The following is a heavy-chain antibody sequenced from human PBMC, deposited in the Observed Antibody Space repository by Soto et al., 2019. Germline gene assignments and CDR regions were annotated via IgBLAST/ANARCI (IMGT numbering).Heavy chain of an antibody. Sequence: PSETLSLTCTVSGGSISSYYWSWIRQPPGKGLEWIGYIYYSGSTNYNPSLKSRVTISVDTSKNQFSLKLSSVTAADTAVYYCASTHYYDSSGYYFFDYWGQGTLVTVSS. V-gene: IGHV4-59*01. D-gene: IGHD3-22*01. J-gene: IGHJ4*02. CDR3: ASTHYYDSSGYYFFDY. CDR2: IYYSGST. CDR1: GGSISSYY.